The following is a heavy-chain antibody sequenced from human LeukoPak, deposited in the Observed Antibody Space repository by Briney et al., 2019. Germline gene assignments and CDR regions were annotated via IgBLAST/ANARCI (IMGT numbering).Heavy chain of an antibody. Sequence: GESLSISCKGSGYSFTSYWITWVRQTPGKGLEWMGRIDPGDSYANYSPSFQGHVTISADKSIGTAYLQWSSLKASDTGMYYCARCTASSSNDYWGQGTLVTVSS. CDR1: GYSFTSYW. CDR2: IDPGDSYA. V-gene: IGHV5-10-1*01. J-gene: IGHJ4*02. D-gene: IGHD6-19*01. CDR3: ARCTASSSNDY.